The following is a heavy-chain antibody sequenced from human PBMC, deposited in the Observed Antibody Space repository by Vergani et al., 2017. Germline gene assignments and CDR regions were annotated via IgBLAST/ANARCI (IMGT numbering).Heavy chain of an antibody. CDR1: GITFKNAW. J-gene: IGHJ4*02. CDR2: IRSKNDGGTA. Sequence: VQLVESGGGLVKPGGSLRLSCVVSGITFKNAWINWVRQAPGKGLEWIGRIRSKNDGGTADYAAPLKGRFTISRDDSKDSAFLLVNNLKTEDTAVYYCAREGNYYDSTGFGPGGSFDWGPGTLVTVSS. V-gene: IGHV3-15*01. D-gene: IGHD3-22*01. CDR3: AREGNYYDSTGFGPGGSFD.